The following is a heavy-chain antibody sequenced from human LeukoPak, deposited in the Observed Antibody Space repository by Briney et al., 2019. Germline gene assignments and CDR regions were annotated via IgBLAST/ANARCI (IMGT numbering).Heavy chain of an antibody. J-gene: IGHJ4*02. CDR1: GFTFSNYA. CDR2: ISSSATTI. V-gene: IGHV3-48*03. Sequence: GGSLRLSCAASGFTFSNYAVHWVRQAPGKGLEWISYISSSATTIYYADSVKGRFTISRDNAKNSLYLRMNSLRAEDTAVYYCATDLGRYWGQGTLVTVSS. CDR3: ATDLGRY.